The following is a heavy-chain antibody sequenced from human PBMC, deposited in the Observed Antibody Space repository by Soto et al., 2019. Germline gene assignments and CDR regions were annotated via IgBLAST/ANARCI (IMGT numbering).Heavy chain of an antibody. CDR3: AKKLSGDYPFDS. Sequence: GGSLRLSCAASGFTFSSYSMAWVRQAPGKGLEWVSVISYGGGTTYYIDSVKGRFTISRDNSKNTLYLQMDSLRAEDTALYYCAKKLSGDYPFDSWGQGTLVTVSS. J-gene: IGHJ4*02. CDR2: ISYGGGTT. CDR1: GFTFSSYS. V-gene: IGHV3-23*01. D-gene: IGHD3-3*01.